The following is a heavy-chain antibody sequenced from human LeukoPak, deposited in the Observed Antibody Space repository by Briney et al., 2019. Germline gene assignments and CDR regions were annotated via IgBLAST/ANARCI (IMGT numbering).Heavy chain of an antibody. J-gene: IGHJ4*02. CDR1: GFTFSGYS. CDR2: ISSSGSYI. CDR3: ARDRGGSGWYDY. Sequence: GGSLRLSCAASGFTFSGYSMNWVRQAPGKGLEWVSSISSSGSYIYYADSVKGRFTISRDNAKNSLYLQMSSLRVEDTAVYYCARDRGGSGWYDYWGQGTLVSVSS. D-gene: IGHD6-19*01. V-gene: IGHV3-21*01.